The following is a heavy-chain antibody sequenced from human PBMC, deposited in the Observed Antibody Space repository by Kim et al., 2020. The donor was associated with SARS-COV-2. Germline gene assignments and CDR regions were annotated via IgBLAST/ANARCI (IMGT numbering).Heavy chain of an antibody. CDR1: GFTFSSYS. CDR3: ARVRRPGYYYYGMDV. Sequence: GGSLRLSCAASGFTFSSYSMNWVRQAPGKGLEWVSYISSSSSTIYYADSVKGRFTISRDNAKNSLYLQMNSLRDEDTAVYYCARVRRPGYYYYGMDVWGQGTTVTVSS. J-gene: IGHJ6*02. CDR2: ISSSSSTI. V-gene: IGHV3-48*02.